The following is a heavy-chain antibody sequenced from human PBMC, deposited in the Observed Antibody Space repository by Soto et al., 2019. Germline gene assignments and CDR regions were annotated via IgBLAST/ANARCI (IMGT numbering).Heavy chain of an antibody. CDR1: RFTVGSSY. V-gene: IGHV3-53*01. CDR2: IYTGDTP. J-gene: IGHJ5*02. Sequence: PGGSLRLSCAASRFTVGSSYVSWVRQAPGKGLEWVSVIYTGDTPFYADSVKGRFTISRDNAKNSLYLQMNSLRDEDTCVYYCARDNGIEGSFDPWGQGTLVTVSS. CDR3: ARDNGIEGSFDP.